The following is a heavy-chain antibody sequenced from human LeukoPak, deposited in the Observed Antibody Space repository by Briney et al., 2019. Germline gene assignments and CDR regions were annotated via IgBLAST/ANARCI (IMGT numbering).Heavy chain of an antibody. Sequence: GGSLRLSCAASGFTFSSYGMHWVRQATGQGLEWMGWMNPNSGNTGYAQKFQGRVTMTRNTSISTAYMELSSLRSEDTAVYYCARAYYDFWSGYYYYYGMDVWGQGTTVTVSS. CDR2: MNPNSGNT. V-gene: IGHV1-8*02. D-gene: IGHD3-3*01. J-gene: IGHJ6*02. CDR3: ARAYYDFWSGYYYYYGMDV. CDR1: GFTFSSYG.